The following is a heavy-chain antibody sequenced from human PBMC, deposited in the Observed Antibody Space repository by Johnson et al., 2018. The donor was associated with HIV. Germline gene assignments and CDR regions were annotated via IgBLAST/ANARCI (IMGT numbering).Heavy chain of an antibody. CDR3: ARDAVTPI. V-gene: IGHV3-64*01. CDR2: ISSNGGST. J-gene: IGHJ3*02. Sequence: VQLVESGGGLVPPGGSLRLSCAASGFTFSSYAMHWVRQAPGKGLEYVSAISSNGGSTYSANSVKGRFTISRDNSKNTLYLQMGSLRAEDMAVYYCARDAVTPIWGQGTMVTVSS. D-gene: IGHD4-17*01. CDR1: GFTFSSYA.